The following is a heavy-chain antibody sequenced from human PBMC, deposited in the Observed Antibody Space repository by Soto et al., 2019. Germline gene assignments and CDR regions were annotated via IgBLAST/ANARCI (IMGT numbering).Heavy chain of an antibody. V-gene: IGHV1-18*01. CDR2: ISAYNGNT. CDR1: GYTFTSYG. Sequence: ASVKVSCKASGYTFTSYGISWVRQAPGQGAEWMGWISAYNGNTNYAQKLQGRVTMTTDTSTSTAYMELRSLRSDDTAVYYCARVPYYYDSSGYYYVGAFDIWGQGTMVTVSS. J-gene: IGHJ3*02. D-gene: IGHD3-22*01. CDR3: ARVPYYYDSSGYYYVGAFDI.